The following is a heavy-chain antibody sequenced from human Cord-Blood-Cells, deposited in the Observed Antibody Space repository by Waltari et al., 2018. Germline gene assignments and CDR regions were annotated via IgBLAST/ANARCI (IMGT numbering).Heavy chain of an antibody. V-gene: IGHV1-69*01. CDR2: IIPIVGTA. CDR3: ASSTKGGDWYFDY. CDR1: GGTFSSYA. J-gene: IGHJ4*02. D-gene: IGHD1-26*01. Sequence: QVQLVQSGAEVKKPGSSVKVSCKASGGTFSSYAISWVRQAPGQGLEWMGGIIPIVGTANYAQKCQGRVTITADEATSTAYMELSSLRSEDTAVYYCASSTKGGDWYFDYWGQGTLVAVSS.